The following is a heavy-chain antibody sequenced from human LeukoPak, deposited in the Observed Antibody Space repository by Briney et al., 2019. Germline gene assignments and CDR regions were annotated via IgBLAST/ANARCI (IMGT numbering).Heavy chain of an antibody. J-gene: IGHJ4*02. D-gene: IGHD3-16*02. CDR3: AGDYGSGSYRFDY. V-gene: IGHV4-30-2*01. Sequence: SETLSLTCAVSGASISSGDYSWSWIRQPPGKGLEWIGYIYPSGRALYNPSLKSRVALSLDRSGNQFSLKLTSVTAADTAVYYCAGDYGSGSYRFDYWGQGTLVTV. CDR2: IYPSGRA. CDR1: GASISSGDYS.